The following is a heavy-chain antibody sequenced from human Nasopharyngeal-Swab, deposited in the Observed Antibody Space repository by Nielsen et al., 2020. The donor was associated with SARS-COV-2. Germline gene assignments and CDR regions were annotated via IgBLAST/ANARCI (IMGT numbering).Heavy chain of an antibody. CDR3: ARVAPLAGSSGHYYYVMDV. D-gene: IGHD3-22*01. CDR2: IWYDGSNK. J-gene: IGHJ6*02. V-gene: IGHV3-33*01. Sequence: VGQAPGKGLEWGAVIWYDGSNKYYADPVKGRFTISRDNSKNTLYLQMNSLRAEDTGVYYCARVAPLAGSSGHYYYVMDVWGQGTTVTVSS.